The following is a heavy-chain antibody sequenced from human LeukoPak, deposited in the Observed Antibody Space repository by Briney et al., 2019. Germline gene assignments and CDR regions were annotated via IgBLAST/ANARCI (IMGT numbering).Heavy chain of an antibody. CDR1: GASITNNW. CDR2: IKSKIDGGTT. V-gene: IGHV3-15*01. J-gene: IGHJ6*03. CDR3: TTDHMTTVSPYYYYYYMDV. Sequence: ETLSLTCAVSGASITNNWWSWVRQSPGKGLEWVGRIKSKIDGGTTDYAAPVKGRFTISRDDSKNTLYLQMNSLKTEDTAVYYCTTDHMTTVSPYYYYYYMDVWGKGTTVTISS. D-gene: IGHD4-17*01.